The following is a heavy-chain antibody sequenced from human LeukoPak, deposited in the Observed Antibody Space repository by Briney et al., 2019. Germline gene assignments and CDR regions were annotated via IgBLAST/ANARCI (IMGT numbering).Heavy chain of an antibody. D-gene: IGHD3-22*01. CDR3: ASGIVADAFDI. J-gene: IGHJ3*02. CDR1: GFTFSSYE. V-gene: IGHV3-48*03. Sequence: GGSLRLSCAASGFTFSSYEMNWVRQAPGKGLEWVSYISSSGSTIYYADSVKGRFTISRDNAKNPLYLQMNSLRAEDTAVYYCASGIVADAFDIWGQGTMVTVSS. CDR2: ISSSGSTI.